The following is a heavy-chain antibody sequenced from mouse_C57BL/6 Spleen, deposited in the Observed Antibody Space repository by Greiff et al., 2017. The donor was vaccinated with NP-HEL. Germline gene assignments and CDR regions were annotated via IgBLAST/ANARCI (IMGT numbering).Heavy chain of an antibody. CDR2: INYDGSST. D-gene: IGHD2-3*01. CDR1: GFTFSDYY. V-gene: IGHV5-16*01. Sequence: EVKVVESEGGLVQPGSSMKLSCTASGFTFSDYYMAWVRQVPEKGLEWVANINYDGSSTYYLDSLKSRFIISRDNAKNILYLQMSSLKSEDTATYYCAREGLLRGNFDVWGTGTTVTVSS. J-gene: IGHJ1*03. CDR3: AREGLLRGNFDV.